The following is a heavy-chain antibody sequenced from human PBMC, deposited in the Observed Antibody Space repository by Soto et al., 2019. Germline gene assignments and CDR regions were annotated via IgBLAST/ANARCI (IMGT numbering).Heavy chain of an antibody. CDR2: ISAYNGNT. Sequence: GASVKVSCKASGYAFTSYGLSWVRQAPGQGLEWMGWISAYNGNTNYAQKLQGRVTMTTDASTSTAYMELRSLRSDDTAVYYCAREPTYCGGDCYAFDYWGQGTLVHRLL. CDR1: GYAFTSYG. V-gene: IGHV1-18*01. D-gene: IGHD2-21*02. CDR3: AREPTYCGGDCYAFDY. J-gene: IGHJ4*02.